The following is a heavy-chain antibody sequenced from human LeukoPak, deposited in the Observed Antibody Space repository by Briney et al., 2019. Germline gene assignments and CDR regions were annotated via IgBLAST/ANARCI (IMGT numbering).Heavy chain of an antibody. D-gene: IGHD3-22*01. CDR1: GGSISSGGYY. CDR3: ARGFGSSGYYPPVIGY. CDR2: IYYSGST. V-gene: IGHV4-31*03. Sequence: SQTLSLTCTVSGGSISSGGYYWSWIRQHPGKGLEWIGYIYYSGSTYYNPSLKSRVTISVDTSKNQFSLKLSSVTAADTAVYYCARGFGSSGYYPPVIGYWGQGTLVTVSS. J-gene: IGHJ4*02.